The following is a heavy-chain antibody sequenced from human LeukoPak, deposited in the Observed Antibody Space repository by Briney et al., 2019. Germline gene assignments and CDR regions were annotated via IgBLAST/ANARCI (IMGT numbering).Heavy chain of an antibody. V-gene: IGHV3-23*01. CDR3: AKRPYCGGDCYSGTDAFDI. D-gene: IGHD2-21*02. Sequence: GGSLRLSCAASGFTVSSNYMSWVRQAPGKGLEWVSAIGGSGGSTYYADSVKGRFTISRDNSKNTLYLQMNSLRAEDTAVYYCAKRPYCGGDCYSGTDAFDIWGQGTMVTVSS. J-gene: IGHJ3*02. CDR1: GFTVSSNY. CDR2: IGGSGGST.